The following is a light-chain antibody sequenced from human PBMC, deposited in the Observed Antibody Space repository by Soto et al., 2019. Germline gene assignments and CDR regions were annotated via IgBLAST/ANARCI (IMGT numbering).Light chain of an antibody. CDR3: QQRSNWPPEIT. V-gene: IGKV3-11*01. J-gene: IGKJ3*01. CDR1: QSVSSY. CDR2: DAS. Sequence: EIVLTQSPATLSLSPGERATLSCRASQSVSSYLAWYQQKPGQAPRLLIYDASNRATGIPARFSGSGSGTDFTLTISSLEPADFAVYYCQQRSNWPPEITFGPGTKVDI.